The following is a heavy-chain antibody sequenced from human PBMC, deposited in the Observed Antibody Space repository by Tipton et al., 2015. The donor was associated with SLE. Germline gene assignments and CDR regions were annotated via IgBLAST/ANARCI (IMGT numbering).Heavy chain of an antibody. V-gene: IGHV3-33*06. D-gene: IGHD6-13*01. CDR1: GFTFRSYG. CDR2: IWFDGSNK. Sequence: SLRLSCAASGFTFRSYGMHWVRQAPGKGLEWVAVIWFDGSNKDYADSVKGRFTISRDNSKTTLYLEMNSLRAEDTAVYYCAKQHSSSWSFFFDFWGQGTLVTVSS. CDR3: AKQHSSSWSFFFDF. J-gene: IGHJ4*02.